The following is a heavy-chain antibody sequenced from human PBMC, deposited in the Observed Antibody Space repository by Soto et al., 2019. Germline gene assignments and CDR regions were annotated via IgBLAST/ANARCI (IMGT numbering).Heavy chain of an antibody. V-gene: IGHV4-59*12. CDR2: IYYSGST. CDR1: GVSIISYY. Sequence: SETLSLTCTVSGVSIISYYWSWIRQPPGKGLEWIGYIYYSGSTNYNPSLKSRVTISVDTSKNQFSLKLSSVTAADTAGYYCARGGAAAFDYWGKGNLVTVYS. J-gene: IGHJ4*02. D-gene: IGHD6-13*01. CDR3: ARGGAAAFDY.